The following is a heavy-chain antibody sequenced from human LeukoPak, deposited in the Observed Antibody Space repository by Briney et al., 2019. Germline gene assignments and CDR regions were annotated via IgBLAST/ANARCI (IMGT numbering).Heavy chain of an antibody. V-gene: IGHV3-53*01. CDR1: GFTVSSNY. CDR2: IYSGGST. CDR3: ARDPNYSYGYYRSYYYYYGMDV. D-gene: IGHD5-18*01. J-gene: IGHJ6*02. Sequence: GGSLRLSCAASGFTVSSNYMSWVRQAPGKGLEWVSVIYSGGSTYYADSVRGRFTISRDNSKNTLYLQMNSLRAEDTAVYYCARDPNYSYGYYRSYYYYYGMDVWGQGTTVTVSS.